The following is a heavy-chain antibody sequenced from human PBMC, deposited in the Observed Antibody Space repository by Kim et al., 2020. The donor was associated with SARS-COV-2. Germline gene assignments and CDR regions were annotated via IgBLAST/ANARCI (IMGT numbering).Heavy chain of an antibody. J-gene: IGHJ4*02. V-gene: IGHV1-46*01. Sequence: QKCQGRVTMTRDMSTSTVYMELSSLRSEDTAVYYCARAQSVVVPAVFDYWGQGTLVTVSS. D-gene: IGHD2-2*01. CDR3: ARAQSVVVPAVFDY.